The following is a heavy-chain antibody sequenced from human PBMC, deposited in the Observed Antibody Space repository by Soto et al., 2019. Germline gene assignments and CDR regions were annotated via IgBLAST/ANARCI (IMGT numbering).Heavy chain of an antibody. CDR3: VTATYFSESSCYTRCYDY. D-gene: IGHD3-22*01. J-gene: IGHJ4*02. Sequence: PWRCLRLSWARSACTLSDHYIDWVRPSPRKVRAWAGRSRDKALDYSTAYAASVKGRFTTSRDESKTSVYLQMNSLKTEDSAVYYCVTATYFSESSCYTRCYDYWGQVTMVTVSS. V-gene: IGHV3-72*01. CDR1: ACTLSDHY. CDR2: SRDKALDYST.